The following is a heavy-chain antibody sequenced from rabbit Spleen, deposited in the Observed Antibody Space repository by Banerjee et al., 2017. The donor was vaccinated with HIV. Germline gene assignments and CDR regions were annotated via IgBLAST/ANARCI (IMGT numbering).Heavy chain of an antibody. D-gene: IGHD8-1*01. CDR3: ARDSGSSFSSYGMDL. V-gene: IGHV1S40*01. CDR2: VDVGGSGFT. Sequence: QSLEESGGGLVQPEGSLTLTCKASGFSFSSSDYICWVRQAPGKGLEWIGCVDVGGSGFTYFANWAKGRFTISKPSLTTVTLQMTSLTAADTATYFCARDSGSSFSSYGMDLWGQGTLVTVS. CDR1: GFSFSSSDY. J-gene: IGHJ3*01.